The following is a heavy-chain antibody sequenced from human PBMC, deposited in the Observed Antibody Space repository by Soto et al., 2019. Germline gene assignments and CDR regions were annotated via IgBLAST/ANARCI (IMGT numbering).Heavy chain of an antibody. V-gene: IGHV3-9*01. CDR3: AKDRYSSSAYYYYGMDA. CDR1: GFIFDDYV. CDR2: ISGNSGSL. D-gene: IGHD6-6*01. J-gene: IGHJ6*02. Sequence: EVQLVESGGGLVQPGRSLRLSCAASGFIFDDYVMHWVRQAPGKGLEWVAVISGNSGSLGYADSVQGRFTISRDNAKNSLYLQMNRLRAEDTALYYCAKDRYSSSAYYYYGMDAWGQGTTVTVSS.